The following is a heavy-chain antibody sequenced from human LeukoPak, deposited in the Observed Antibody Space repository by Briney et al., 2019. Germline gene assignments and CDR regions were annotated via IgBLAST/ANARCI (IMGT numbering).Heavy chain of an antibody. J-gene: IGHJ4*02. CDR3: ARAPSADLYFDC. CDR1: GGSISTCY. V-gene: IGHV4-4*07. Sequence: PSETLSLTCTVSGGSISTCYWSWIRQPAGKGLEWIGRIYTSGSTSYNPSLKSRVTLSVDTSKNQFSLKVTSVTAADTAVYYCARAPSADLYFDCWGQGTLVTVSS. CDR2: IYTSGST.